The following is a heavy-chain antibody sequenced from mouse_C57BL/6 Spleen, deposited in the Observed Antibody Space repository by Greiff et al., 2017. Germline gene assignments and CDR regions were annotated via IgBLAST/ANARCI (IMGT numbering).Heavy chain of an antibody. Sequence: QVQLQQSGAELVRPGSSVKLSCKASGYTFTSYWMHWVKQRPIQGLEWIGNIDPSDSETHYNQKFKGKSTLTVDKSSSTAYMQLSSLTSEDSAVYYCARARTAQAPYYFDYWGQGTTLTVSS. V-gene: IGHV1-52*01. CDR2: IDPSDSET. J-gene: IGHJ2*01. D-gene: IGHD3-2*02. CDR3: ARARTAQAPYYFDY. CDR1: GYTFTSYW.